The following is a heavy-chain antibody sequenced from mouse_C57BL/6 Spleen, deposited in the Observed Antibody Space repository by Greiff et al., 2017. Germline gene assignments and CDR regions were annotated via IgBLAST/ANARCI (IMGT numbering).Heavy chain of an antibody. D-gene: IGHD1-1*01. J-gene: IGHJ3*01. CDR2: ISDGGSYT. CDR1: GFTFSSYA. CDR3: AREGSSYAWFAY. Sequence: EVKVVESGGGLVKPGGSLKLSCAASGFTFSSYAMSWVRQTPEKRLEWVATISDGGSYTYYPDNVKGRFTISRDNAKNNLYLQMSHLKPEDTAMYYCAREGSSYAWFAYWGQGTLVTVSA. V-gene: IGHV5-4*01.